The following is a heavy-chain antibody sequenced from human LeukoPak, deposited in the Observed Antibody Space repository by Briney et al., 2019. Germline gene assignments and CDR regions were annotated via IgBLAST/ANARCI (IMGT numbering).Heavy chain of an antibody. CDR3: ARRTGGDFGSGSYYY. J-gene: IGHJ4*02. Sequence: PSETLSLTCTVSAYSISSGYYWGWIRQPPGKGLEWIGSIYHSGSTYYNPSLKSRVTISVDTSKNQFSLKLSSVTAADTAVYYCARRTGGDFGSGSYYYWGQGTLITVSS. CDR1: AYSISSGYY. CDR2: IYHSGST. V-gene: IGHV4-38-2*02. D-gene: IGHD3-10*01.